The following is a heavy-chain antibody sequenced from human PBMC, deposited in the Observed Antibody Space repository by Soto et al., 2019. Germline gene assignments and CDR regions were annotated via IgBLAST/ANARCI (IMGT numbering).Heavy chain of an antibody. V-gene: IGHV1-8*02. D-gene: IGHD5-18*01. Sequence: ASVKVSCKASGYTLPNNDVSWVRQATGQGLEWMGWMNPGSGDTGYAQKFQGRVTMTRDISIATAYMELNSLTSEDTAIYYCARMESFGSLNWFDPWGQGTLVTVSS. CDR2: MNPGSGDT. J-gene: IGHJ5*02. CDR1: GYTLPNND. CDR3: ARMESFGSLNWFDP.